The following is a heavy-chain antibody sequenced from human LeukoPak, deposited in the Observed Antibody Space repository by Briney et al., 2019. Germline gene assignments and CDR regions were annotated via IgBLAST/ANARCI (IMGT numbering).Heavy chain of an antibody. J-gene: IGHJ4*02. V-gene: IGHV3-74*01. Sequence: GGSLRLSCAASGFTFSNYMMHWVRQAPGKGLVWVSRIKSDGITITYADSVKGRFTISRDNAKNTLYLQMNSLRAEDTAVYYCVKGFHFDWWGQGTLVTVSS. CDR1: GFTFSNYM. CDR2: IKSDGITI. CDR3: VKGFHFDW.